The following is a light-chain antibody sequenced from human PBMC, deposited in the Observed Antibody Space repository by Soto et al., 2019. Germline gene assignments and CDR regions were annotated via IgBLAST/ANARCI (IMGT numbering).Light chain of an antibody. J-gene: IGLJ3*02. CDR1: RSNIGSNT. Sequence: QSVLIQSPSASGTPEQRVTISCSGSRSNIGSNTVNWYQQVPGTAPRLLIYANNQRPSGVPDRFSGSKSGTSASLAISGLQSEDEADYYCAAWDDSLNGPVFGGGTKLTVL. V-gene: IGLV1-44*01. CDR3: AAWDDSLNGPV. CDR2: ANN.